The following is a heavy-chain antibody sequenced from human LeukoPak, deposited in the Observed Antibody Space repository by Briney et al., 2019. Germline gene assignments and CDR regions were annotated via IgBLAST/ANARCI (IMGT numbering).Heavy chain of an antibody. D-gene: IGHD3-22*01. CDR1: GFTFSSYS. Sequence: PGGSLRLSCAASGFTFSSYSMNWVRQPPGKGLEWIGNIYYSGRTYYNPSLKSRVTISVDTSKNQFSLKLSSVTAADTAVYYCARGPLSFYYDSSGYYDYWGQGTLVTVSS. CDR2: IYYSGRT. V-gene: IGHV4-34*01. CDR3: ARGPLSFYYDSSGYYDY. J-gene: IGHJ4*02.